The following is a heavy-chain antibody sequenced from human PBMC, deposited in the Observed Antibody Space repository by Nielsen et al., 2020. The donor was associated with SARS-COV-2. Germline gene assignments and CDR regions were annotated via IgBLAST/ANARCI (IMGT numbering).Heavy chain of an antibody. CDR1: GFSISDSG. CDR3: ARVNPTSGSWFDAFDI. J-gene: IGHJ3*02. D-gene: IGHD1-26*01. Sequence: GESLKISCAASGFSISDSGMNWVRQASGKGLEWPGRIRSKANDYATEYPASVKGRFIISRDDSKNTAYLLMNSLKIDDTAVYYCARVNPTSGSWFDAFDIWGQGTLVTVSS. CDR2: IRSKANDYAT. V-gene: IGHV3-73*01.